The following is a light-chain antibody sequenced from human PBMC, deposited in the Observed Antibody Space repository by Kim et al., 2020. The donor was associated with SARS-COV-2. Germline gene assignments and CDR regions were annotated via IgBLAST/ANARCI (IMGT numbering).Light chain of an antibody. CDR3: NSRDTNDIVV. Sequence: PLVQTVCITLQGHGLRSLYASWYHSKPRQAPLIVIYVKNPRPSGIPDRCSGSSSVNPASLTITGTQARNVAHHSCNSRDTNDIVVFGGGTQLTVL. J-gene: IGLJ2*01. CDR1: GLRSLY. V-gene: IGLV3-19*01. CDR2: VKN.